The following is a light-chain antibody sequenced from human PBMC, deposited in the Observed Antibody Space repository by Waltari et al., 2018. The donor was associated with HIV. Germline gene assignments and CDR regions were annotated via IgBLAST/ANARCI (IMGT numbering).Light chain of an antibody. J-gene: IGLJ2*01. CDR2: EVS. CDR3: SSYAGSNNWV. V-gene: IGLV2-8*01. CDR1: SRDVGGYNY. Sequence: QSALTQPPSASGSAGQSVTISCTGTSRDVGGYNYVSWYQQHPGKAPKLMIFEVSKRPSGVPDRFSGSKSGNTASLTVSGLQAEDEADYFCSSYAGSNNWVFGGGTKLTVL.